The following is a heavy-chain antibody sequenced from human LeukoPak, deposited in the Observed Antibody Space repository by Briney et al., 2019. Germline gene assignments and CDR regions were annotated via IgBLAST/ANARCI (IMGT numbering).Heavy chain of an antibody. CDR1: GYTFTCYY. CDR3: ARIWSGYYTDDY. D-gene: IGHD3-3*01. CDR2: INPNSGGT. Sequence: GASVKVSCKASGYTFTCYYMHWVRQAPGQGLEWMGRINPNSGGTNYAQKFQGRVTMTRDTSISTAYMELSRLRSDDTAVYYCARIWSGYYTDDYWGQGTLVTVSS. J-gene: IGHJ4*02. V-gene: IGHV1-2*06.